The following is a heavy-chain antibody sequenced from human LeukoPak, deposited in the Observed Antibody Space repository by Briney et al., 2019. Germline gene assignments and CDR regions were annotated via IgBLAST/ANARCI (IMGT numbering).Heavy chain of an antibody. D-gene: IGHD3-22*01. J-gene: IGHJ3*02. Sequence: AGGSLRLSCVASGFTFSTYEMNWVRQAPGKGLEWVSYISGSGNTIYYADSVNGRFTISGDNAKNSLYLQMNSLRAEDTAVYYCEYDSSGLDAFDIWGQGTMVTVSS. CDR3: EYDSSGLDAFDI. CDR2: ISGSGNTI. CDR1: GFTFSTYE. V-gene: IGHV3-48*03.